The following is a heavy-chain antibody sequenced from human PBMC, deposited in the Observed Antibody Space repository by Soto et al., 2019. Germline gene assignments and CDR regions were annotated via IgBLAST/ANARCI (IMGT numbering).Heavy chain of an antibody. CDR2: ISSNGGST. CDR1: GFTFSSYA. Sequence: GGSLRLSCAASGFTFSSYAMHWVRQAPGKGLEYVSAISSNGGSTYYANYVKGRFTITRDNSKNKLYLQMGSLRAEDMAVYYCARDRGYCSGGSCYSAEYFQHWGQGTLVTVSS. D-gene: IGHD2-15*01. J-gene: IGHJ1*01. CDR3: ARDRGYCSGGSCYSAEYFQH. V-gene: IGHV3-64*01.